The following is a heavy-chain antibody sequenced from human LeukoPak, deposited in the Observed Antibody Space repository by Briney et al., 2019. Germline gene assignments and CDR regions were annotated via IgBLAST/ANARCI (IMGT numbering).Heavy chain of an antibody. V-gene: IGHV4-61*01. D-gene: IGHD6-13*01. J-gene: IGHJ4*02. Sequence: SETLSLTCTVSGGSVSSDSYYWSWIRQPPGKGLEWIGYIDYSGSTNYNPSLKSRVTISVDTSKNQFSLKLSSVTAADTAVYYCAGARVYSSTWSEFDYWGQGTLVTVSS. CDR2: IDYSGST. CDR3: AGARVYSSTWSEFDY. CDR1: GGSVSSDSYY.